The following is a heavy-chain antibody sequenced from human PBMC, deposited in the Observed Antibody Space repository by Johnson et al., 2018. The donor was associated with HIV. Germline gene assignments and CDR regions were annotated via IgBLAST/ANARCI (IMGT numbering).Heavy chain of an antibody. D-gene: IGHD3-3*01. V-gene: IGHV3-66*02. CDR3: AKGRRGAIFGVARSAFDI. CDR1: GFTVSSNY. Sequence: VQLVESGGGLVQPGGSLRLSCAASGFTVSSNYMSWVRQAPGKGLEWVSVIYSGGSTYYADSVKGRFTISRDNTKNSLYLQMNSLRAEDTALYYCAKGRRGAIFGVARSAFDIWGQGTMVTVSS. J-gene: IGHJ3*02. CDR2: IYSGGST.